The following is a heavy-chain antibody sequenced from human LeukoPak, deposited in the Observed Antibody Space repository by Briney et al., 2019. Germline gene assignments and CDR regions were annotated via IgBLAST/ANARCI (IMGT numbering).Heavy chain of an antibody. CDR1: GFTFSGFW. Sequence: GSPRLSCAASGFTFSGFWMSWIRQPPGKGLEWIGEINHSGSTNYNPSLKSRVTISVDTSKNQFSLKLSSVTAADTAVYYCARGLHWFDPWGQGTLVTVSS. CDR2: INHSGST. D-gene: IGHD2-15*01. V-gene: IGHV4-34*01. CDR3: ARGLHWFDP. J-gene: IGHJ5*02.